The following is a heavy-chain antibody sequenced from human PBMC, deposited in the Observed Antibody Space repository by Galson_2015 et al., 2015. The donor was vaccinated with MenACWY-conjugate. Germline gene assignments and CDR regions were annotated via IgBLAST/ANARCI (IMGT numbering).Heavy chain of an antibody. CDR3: ARARDYSFPFIDV. V-gene: IGHV3-7*03. J-gene: IGHJ6*03. CDR1: GFSFSSYG. Sequence: SLRLSCAASGFSFSSYGMSWVRQAPGKGLEWVAYVRQDEGEKNYVDSVKGRFTISRDNAKKSLYLQMKILRGEDTAIYYCARARDYSFPFIDVWGKGTTVTVSS. CDR2: VRQDEGEK.